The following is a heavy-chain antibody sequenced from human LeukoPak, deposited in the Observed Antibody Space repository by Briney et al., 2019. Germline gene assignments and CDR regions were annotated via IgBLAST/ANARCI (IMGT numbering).Heavy chain of an antibody. D-gene: IGHD1-26*01. CDR1: GFTFSSYA. Sequence: GGSLRLSCAASGFTFSSYAMSWVRQAPGKGLEWVPAISGSGGSTYYADSVKGRFTVSRDNSKNTLYLQMNSLRAEDTAVYYCAKEQVSRGATPPFDYWGQGTLVTVSS. CDR3: AKEQVSRGATPPFDY. J-gene: IGHJ4*02. V-gene: IGHV3-23*01. CDR2: ISGSGGST.